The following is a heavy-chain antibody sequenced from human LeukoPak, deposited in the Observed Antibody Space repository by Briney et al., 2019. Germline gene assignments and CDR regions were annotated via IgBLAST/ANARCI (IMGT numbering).Heavy chain of an antibody. CDR1: GFTFSSYG. CDR2: ISYDGSNK. J-gene: IGHJ4*02. V-gene: IGHV3-30*18. Sequence: GRSLRLSCAASGFTFSSYGMHWVRQAPGKGLEWVAVISYDGSNKYYADSVKGRFTISRDNSKNTLYLQMNSLRAEDTAVYYCAKGYYYGSGSYDYWSQGTLVTVSS. CDR3: AKGYYYGSGSYDY. D-gene: IGHD3-10*01.